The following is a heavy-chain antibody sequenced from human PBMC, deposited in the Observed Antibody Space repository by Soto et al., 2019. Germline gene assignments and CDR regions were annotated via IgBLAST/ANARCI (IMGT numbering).Heavy chain of an antibody. CDR2: ISDDGSNK. Sequence: GGSLRLSCAASGFTFSSYAMGWLRQAPGKALEWVAVISDDGSNKYCADSVKGRFTISRDNSKNTLYLQMNSLRAEDTAVYYCAKGLELWLFDYWGQGTLVTVSS. CDR1: GFTFSSYA. CDR3: AKGLELWLFDY. J-gene: IGHJ4*02. D-gene: IGHD1-7*01. V-gene: IGHV3-30*18.